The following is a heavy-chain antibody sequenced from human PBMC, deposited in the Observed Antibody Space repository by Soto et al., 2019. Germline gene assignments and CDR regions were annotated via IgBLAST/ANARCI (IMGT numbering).Heavy chain of an antibody. D-gene: IGHD2-2*01. CDR2: ITWNSGNI. Sequence: EVQLVESGGGLVQPGRSLRLSCAASGFTFDDYAMHWVRQAPGKGLEWVSGITWNSGNIDYADSVRGRFTISRDNAKNSLYLQMTSLRVEDTALYYCATDAKDVVVIPAAIPVGDYYHYMDVWGKGTTVTVSS. V-gene: IGHV3-9*01. CDR3: ATDAKDVVVIPAAIPVGDYYHYMDV. CDR1: GFTFDDYA. J-gene: IGHJ6*03.